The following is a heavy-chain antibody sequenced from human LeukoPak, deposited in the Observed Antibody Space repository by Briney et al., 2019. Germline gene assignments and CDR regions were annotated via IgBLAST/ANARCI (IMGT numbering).Heavy chain of an antibody. Sequence: PSETLSLTCAVSGGSISSGGYSWSWIRQPPGKGLEWIGYIYHSGSTYYNPSLKSRVTISVDRSKNQFSLKLSSVTAADTAVYYCAREGRSGGSYNWFDPWGQGTLVTVSS. CDR1: GGSISSGGYS. CDR3: AREGRSGGSYNWFDP. CDR2: IYHSGST. V-gene: IGHV4-30-2*01. J-gene: IGHJ5*02. D-gene: IGHD2-15*01.